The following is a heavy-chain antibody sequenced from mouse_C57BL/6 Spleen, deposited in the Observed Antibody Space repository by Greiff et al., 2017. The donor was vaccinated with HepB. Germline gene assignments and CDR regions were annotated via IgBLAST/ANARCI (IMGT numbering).Heavy chain of an antibody. J-gene: IGHJ4*01. CDR1: GYAFSSSW. CDR2: IYPGDGDT. Sequence: VKLQQSGPELVKPGASVKISCKASGYAFSSSWMNWVKQRPGKGLEWIGRIYPGDGDTNYNGKVKGKATLTADKSSSTAYMQLSSLTSEDSAVYFCAKIYYGNYGGAMDYWGQGTSVTVSS. D-gene: IGHD2-1*01. V-gene: IGHV1-82*01. CDR3: AKIYYGNYGGAMDY.